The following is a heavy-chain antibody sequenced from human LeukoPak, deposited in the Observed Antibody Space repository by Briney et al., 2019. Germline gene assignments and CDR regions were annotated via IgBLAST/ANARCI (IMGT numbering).Heavy chain of an antibody. J-gene: IGHJ5*02. V-gene: IGHV4-4*09. CDR1: GGSISSYF. CDR2: IYTSGST. D-gene: IGHD6-13*01. CDR3: ARTLHSSSWYWFDP. Sequence: SETLSLTCTVSGGSISSYFWSWIRQPPGKGLEWIGYIYTSGSTNYNPSLKSRVTISVDTSKNQFSLKLSSVTAADTAVYYCARTLHSSSWYWFDPWGQGTLVTVSS.